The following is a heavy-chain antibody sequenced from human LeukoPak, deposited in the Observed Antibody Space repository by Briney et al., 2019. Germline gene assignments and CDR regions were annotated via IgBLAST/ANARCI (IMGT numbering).Heavy chain of an antibody. J-gene: IGHJ4*02. Sequence: ASAKVSCKASRYTFTSYDINWVRHATGQGLEWMGWMNPNSGNTGYAQKFQGRVTMTRNTSISTAYMELSSLRSEDTAVYYCARGRGGSYAELDYWGQGTLVTVSS. V-gene: IGHV1-8*01. D-gene: IGHD2-2*01. CDR1: RYTFTSYD. CDR2: MNPNSGNT. CDR3: ARGRGGSYAELDY.